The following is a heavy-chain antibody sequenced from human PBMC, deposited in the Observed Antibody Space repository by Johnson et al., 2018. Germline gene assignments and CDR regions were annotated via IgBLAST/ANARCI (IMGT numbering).Heavy chain of an antibody. Sequence: VQLVQSGGGLVQXGRSXRPXCAASGFTFNAYAMHWGWPSPGTGLEWVSGISWNSGSIGYADSVKGRFTIARDNAKNSLHLEMNRRRAEDTALYYRAGLASYYYGSGSYRRYYMDVWGKGTTVTVSS. J-gene: IGHJ6*03. CDR1: GFTFNAYA. V-gene: IGHV3-9*01. CDR3: AGLASYYYGSGSYRRYYMDV. D-gene: IGHD3-10*01. CDR2: ISWNSGSI.